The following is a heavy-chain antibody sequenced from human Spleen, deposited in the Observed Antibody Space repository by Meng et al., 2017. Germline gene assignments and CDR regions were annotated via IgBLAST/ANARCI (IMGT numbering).Heavy chain of an antibody. CDR2: IYYSGST. CDR3: ARARVNNYFDSSGYDY. J-gene: IGHJ4*02. D-gene: IGHD3-22*01. V-gene: IGHV4-30-4*08. Sequence: QVHLQESGPGLVKPSQTLSLTCTVSVGSISSGDYYWSWLRQHPGEGLEWIGYIYYSGSTYYNPSLKSRVTISTDTSKTQLSLKLSSVTAADTAVYYCARARVNNYFDSSGYDYWGQGTLVTVSS. CDR1: VGSISSGDYY.